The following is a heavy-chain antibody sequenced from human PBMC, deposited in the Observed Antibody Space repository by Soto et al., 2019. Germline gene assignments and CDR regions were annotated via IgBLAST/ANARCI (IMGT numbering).Heavy chain of an antibody. V-gene: IGHV1-46*03. CDR3: ARAVLEYDFWSGSWFDP. D-gene: IGHD3-3*01. Sequence: VRQAPGQGLEWMGIINPSGGSTSYAQKFQGRVTMTRDTSTSTVYMELSSLRSEDTAVYYCARAVLEYDFWSGSWFDPWGQGTLVTVSS. CDR2: INPSGGST. J-gene: IGHJ5*02.